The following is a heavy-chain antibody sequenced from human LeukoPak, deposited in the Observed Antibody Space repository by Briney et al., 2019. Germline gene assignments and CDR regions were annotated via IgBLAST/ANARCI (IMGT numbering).Heavy chain of an antibody. D-gene: IGHD3-10*01. Sequence: GGSLRLSCAASGFTFSNAGMSWVRQAPGKGLEWVGRIKSKTDGGTTDYAAPVKGRFTISRDDSKNTLYLQMNSLKTEDTAVYYCTTAVGVRGLDAFDIWGQGTMVTVSS. CDR2: IKSKTDGGTT. V-gene: IGHV3-15*01. CDR3: TTAVGVRGLDAFDI. J-gene: IGHJ3*02. CDR1: GFTFSNAG.